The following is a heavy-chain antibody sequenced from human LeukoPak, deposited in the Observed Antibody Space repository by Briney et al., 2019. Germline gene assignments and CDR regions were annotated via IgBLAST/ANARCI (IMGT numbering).Heavy chain of an antibody. D-gene: IGHD3-10*01. CDR3: VKAKGLLFLWFGEYDS. CDR1: GFTFSSYS. CDR2: IGSNGGST. J-gene: IGHJ4*02. V-gene: IGHV3-64D*06. Sequence: GGSLRLSCSASGFTFSSYSMHWVRQAPGKGLEYVSAIGSNGGSTYYADSVQGRVTISRDNSKNTMYLQMSSLRTEDTAVYYCVKAKGLLFLWFGEYDSWGQGTLITVSS.